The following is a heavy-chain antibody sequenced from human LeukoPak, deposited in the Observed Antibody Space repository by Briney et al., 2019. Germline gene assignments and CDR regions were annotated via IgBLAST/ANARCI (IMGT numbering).Heavy chain of an antibody. D-gene: IGHD2-15*01. CDR2: ISSSGGNT. J-gene: IGHJ4*02. CDR3: ATLNTPFDY. V-gene: IGHV3-23*01. CDR1: GFTFSSYA. Sequence: GGSLRLSCAASGFTFSSYAMSWVRQAPGKGLEWVSSISSSGGNTYYAGSVRGRFTISRDNSKNTLYLQMNSLRAEDTAVYFCATLNTPFDYWGQGILVIVSS.